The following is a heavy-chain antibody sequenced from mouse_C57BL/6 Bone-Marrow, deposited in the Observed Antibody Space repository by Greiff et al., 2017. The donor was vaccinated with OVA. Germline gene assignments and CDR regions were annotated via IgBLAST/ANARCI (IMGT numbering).Heavy chain of an antibody. V-gene: IGHV5-9-1*02. Sequence: EVKLMESGEGLVKPGGSLKLSCAASGFTFSSYAMSWVRQTPEKRLEWVAYISSGGDYIYYADTVKGRFTISRDNARNTLYLQLSSLKSEDTAMYYCTRDGYYAMDYWGQGTSVTVSA. J-gene: IGHJ4*01. CDR2: ISSGGDYI. D-gene: IGHD2-3*01. CDR1: GFTFSSYA. CDR3: TRDGYYAMDY.